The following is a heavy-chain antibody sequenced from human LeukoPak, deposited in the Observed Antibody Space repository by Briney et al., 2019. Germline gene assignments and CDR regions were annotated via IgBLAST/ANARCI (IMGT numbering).Heavy chain of an antibody. CDR2: NSNGGGT. Sequence: ASVKVSGKASGYTFTANHIHWMRQAPGQGLEWMGWNSNGGGTKYAPKFQGRVTMTRDTAISTAYMELSTLRFDDTAVYYCARGFGSSWFDYWGQGSRSPSPQ. J-gene: IGHJ4*02. CDR3: ARGFGSSWFDY. V-gene: IGHV1-2*02. CDR1: GYTFTANH. D-gene: IGHD6-13*01.